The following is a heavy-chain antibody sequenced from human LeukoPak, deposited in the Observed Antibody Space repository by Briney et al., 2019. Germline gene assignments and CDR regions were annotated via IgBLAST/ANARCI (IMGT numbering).Heavy chain of an antibody. CDR2: INPSGGST. Sequence: GASVKVSCKASRGTFSSYAISWVRQAPGQGLEWMGIINPSGGSTSYAQKFQGRVTMTRDTSTSTVYMELSSLRSEDTAVYYCARDSGSRPGPYYYYYYYMDVWGKGTTVTISS. D-gene: IGHD1-26*01. J-gene: IGHJ6*03. CDR3: ARDSGSRPGPYYYYYYYMDV. V-gene: IGHV1-46*01. CDR1: RGTFSSYA.